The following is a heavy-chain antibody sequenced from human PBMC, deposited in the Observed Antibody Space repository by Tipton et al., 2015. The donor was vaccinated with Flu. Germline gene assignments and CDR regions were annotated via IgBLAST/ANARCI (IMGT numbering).Heavy chain of an antibody. V-gene: IGHV4-34*01. CDR1: GGSFSGYY. D-gene: IGHD3-3*01. CDR2: INHSGST. J-gene: IGHJ6*03. Sequence: TLSLTCAVYGGSFSGYYWSWIRQPPGKGLEWIGEINHSGSTNYNPSLKSRVTISVDTSKNQFSLKLSSVTAADTAVYYCARLTSFGVVIIGNYYYYMDVWGKGTRVTVSS. CDR3: ARLTSFGVVIIGNYYYYMDV.